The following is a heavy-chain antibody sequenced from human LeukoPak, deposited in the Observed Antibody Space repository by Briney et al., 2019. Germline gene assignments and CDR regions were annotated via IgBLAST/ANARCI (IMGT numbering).Heavy chain of an antibody. D-gene: IGHD3-22*01. V-gene: IGHV3-21*05. J-gene: IGHJ5*02. CDR2: IGSGSEDI. CDR1: GFTFSSYA. Sequence: GGSLRLSCAASGFTFSSYAMSWVRQAPGKGLEWVAYIGSGSEDIFYADSVRGRFTVSRDNAKTSLYLQMNSLRAEDTAVYFCARYHYDSSGYYYISGPWGQGTLVTVSS. CDR3: ARYHYDSSGYYYISGP.